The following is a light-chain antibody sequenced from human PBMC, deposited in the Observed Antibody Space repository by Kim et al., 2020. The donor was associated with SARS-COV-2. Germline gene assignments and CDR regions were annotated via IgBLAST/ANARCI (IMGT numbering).Light chain of an antibody. J-gene: IGKJ2*01. CDR2: GAS. V-gene: IGKV3-20*01. CDR1: QSVIKNF. Sequence: LSPGELATLSCRASQSVIKNFLAWYRQRPGQPPSRLIYGASTRATGIPDRISGSGSGTDFTLTITRLEPEDFAVYYCQQYGTPPYTFGQGTKLEI. CDR3: QQYGTPPYT.